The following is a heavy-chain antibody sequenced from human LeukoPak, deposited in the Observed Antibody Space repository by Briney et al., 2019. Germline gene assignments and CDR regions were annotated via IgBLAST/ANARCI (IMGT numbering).Heavy chain of an antibody. Sequence: SETLSLTCTVSGGSINSYYWSWIRQPPGQGLEWIGNIYDSGDTYYTPSLKSRVTMFVDTSKNQSSLKLSSVTAADTAVYYCARHGRPGYGGYENAFDIWGQGTMVTVSS. CDR2: IYDSGDT. CDR1: GGSINSYY. J-gene: IGHJ3*02. CDR3: ARHGRPGYGGYENAFDI. V-gene: IGHV4-59*04. D-gene: IGHD5-12*01.